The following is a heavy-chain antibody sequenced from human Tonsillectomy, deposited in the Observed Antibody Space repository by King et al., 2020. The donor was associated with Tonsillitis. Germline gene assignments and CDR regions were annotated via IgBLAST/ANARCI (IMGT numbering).Heavy chain of an antibody. D-gene: IGHD6-13*01. CDR1: GVSISDYY. CDR3: ARAPRGSSWHLGSWFDP. J-gene: IGHJ5*02. CDR2: IYYSGTT. Sequence: VQLQESGPGLVKPSETLSLTCTVSGVSISDYYWSWIRQPPGKGLEWIGYIYYSGTTNYNPSLKSRVTISVDTSKNQFSLILTSVTAADTAGYYCARAPRGSSWHLGSWFDPWGQGTLVTVSS. V-gene: IGHV4-59*01.